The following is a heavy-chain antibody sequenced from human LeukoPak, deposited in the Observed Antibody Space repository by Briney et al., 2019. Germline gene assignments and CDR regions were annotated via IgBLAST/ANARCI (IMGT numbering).Heavy chain of an antibody. J-gene: IGHJ4*02. V-gene: IGHV2-5*02. Sequence: SSPTLVKATQTLTLTCLSSGFPLSNRRVGVGWISQPPGKALDWVGLINWDDDKRYSPSLKSRLTITKDTSKNQVVLTMTNMDSVDTAPYYCAHLSVLRYFAWLLFFDYWGQGTLVTVSS. CDR3: AHLSVLRYFAWLLFFDY. CDR1: GFPLSNRRVG. D-gene: IGHD3-9*01. CDR2: INWDDDK.